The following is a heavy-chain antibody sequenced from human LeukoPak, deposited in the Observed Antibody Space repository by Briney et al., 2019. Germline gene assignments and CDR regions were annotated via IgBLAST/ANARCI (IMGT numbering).Heavy chain of an antibody. V-gene: IGHV6-1*01. CDR2: TYYRSKWYN. J-gene: IGHJ4*02. Sequence: SQTLSLTCAISGDSVSSNSAAWNWIRQSPSRGLEWLGRTYYRSKWYNDYAVSVKSRMTINPDTSKNQFPLQLNSVTPEDTAVYYCARFYCSGGSCSYFDYWGQGALVTVSS. CDR1: GDSVSSNSAA. D-gene: IGHD2-15*01. CDR3: ARFYCSGGSCSYFDY.